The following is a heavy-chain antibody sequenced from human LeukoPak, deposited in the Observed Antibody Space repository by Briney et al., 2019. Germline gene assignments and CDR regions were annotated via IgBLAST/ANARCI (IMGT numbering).Heavy chain of an antibody. CDR3: AKESGKFDY. V-gene: IGHV3-43*02. J-gene: IGHJ4*02. CDR2: ISGDGVST. CDR1: GLPIADFA. Sequence: QPGGSLRLSCVASGLPIADFAMHCVRQAPGKGLEWVSLISGDGVSTFYADSVKGRFSISRDNSKNSLYLEMNSLRTEDAAMYYCAKESGKFDYWGQGTLVAVSS.